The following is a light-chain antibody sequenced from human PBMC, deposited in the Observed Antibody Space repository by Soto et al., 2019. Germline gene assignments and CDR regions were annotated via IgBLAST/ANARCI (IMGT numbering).Light chain of an antibody. CDR1: QGISSY. V-gene: IGKV1-9*01. J-gene: IGKJ4*01. CDR3: QQLNSYLPLT. Sequence: IQLTQSPSSLSASVGDRVTITCRASQGISSYLAWYQQKPGKAPKLLIYAASTFQSGVPSRFSGSGSGTDFTLTISSLQPEDFATYYCQQLNSYLPLTFGGGTKVDIK. CDR2: AAS.